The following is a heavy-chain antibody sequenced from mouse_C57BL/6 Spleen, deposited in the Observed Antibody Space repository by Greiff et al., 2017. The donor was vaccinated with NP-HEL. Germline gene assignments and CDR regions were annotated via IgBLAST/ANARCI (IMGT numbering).Heavy chain of an antibody. CDR2: ISSGSSTI. Sequence: EVKVEESGGGLVKPGGSLKLSCAASGFTFSDYGMHWVRQAPEKGLEWVAYISSGSSTIYYADTVKGRFTISRDNAKNTLFLQMTSLRSEDTAMYYCARPNGSSYYWYFDVWGTGTTVTVSS. V-gene: IGHV5-17*01. CDR1: GFTFSDYG. D-gene: IGHD1-1*01. CDR3: ARPNGSSYYWYFDV. J-gene: IGHJ1*03.